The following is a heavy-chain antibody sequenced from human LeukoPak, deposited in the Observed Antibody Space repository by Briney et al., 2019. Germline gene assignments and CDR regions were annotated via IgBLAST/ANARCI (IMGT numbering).Heavy chain of an antibody. J-gene: IGHJ4*02. Sequence: VGSLRLSCAASGFTFSSYSMNWVRQAPGKGLEWVSSISSSSSYIYYADSVKGRFTISRDNAKNSLYLQMNSLRAEDTAVYYCVRGSGLELHFDYWGQGTLVTVSS. CDR3: VRGSGLELHFDY. D-gene: IGHD1-7*01. CDR2: ISSSSSYI. CDR1: GFTFSSYS. V-gene: IGHV3-21*01.